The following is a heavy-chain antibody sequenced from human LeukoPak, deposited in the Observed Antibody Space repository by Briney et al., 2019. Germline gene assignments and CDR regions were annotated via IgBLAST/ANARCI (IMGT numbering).Heavy chain of an antibody. CDR3: ATPPTVTRNY. V-gene: IGHV1-18*01. CDR1: GYTFTSYS. Sequence: ASVKVSCKTSGYTFTSYSINWVRQAPGQGLEWMGWISGYNGNTNYAQKLQGRVTMTTDTSTSTAYMELRSLRAEDTAVYYCATPPTVTRNYWGQGTLVTVSS. J-gene: IGHJ4*02. D-gene: IGHD4-17*01. CDR2: ISGYNGNT.